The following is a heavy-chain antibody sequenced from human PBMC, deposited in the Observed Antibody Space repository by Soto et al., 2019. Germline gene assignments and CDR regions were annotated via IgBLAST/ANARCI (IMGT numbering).Heavy chain of an antibody. V-gene: IGHV1-69*13. Sequence: SVKVSCKASGGTFSSYAISWVRQAPGQGLEWMGGIIPIFGTANYAQKFQGRVTITADESTSTAYMELSSLRSEDTAVYYCVYSYGYLGLANYGMDVWGQGTTVTVSS. CDR3: VYSYGYLGLANYGMDV. CDR2: IIPIFGTA. J-gene: IGHJ6*02. D-gene: IGHD5-18*01. CDR1: GGTFSSYA.